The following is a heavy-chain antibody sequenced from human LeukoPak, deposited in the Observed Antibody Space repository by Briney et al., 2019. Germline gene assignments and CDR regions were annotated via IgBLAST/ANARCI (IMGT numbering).Heavy chain of an antibody. V-gene: IGHV1-69*04. Sequence: SVKVSCKASGGTFSSYTISWVRQAPGQGLECMGRIIPILGIANYAQKFQGRVTITADKSTSTAYMELSSLRSEDTAVYYCARDREYSSSYFSAPTENWFDPWGQGTLVTVSS. CDR2: IIPILGIA. CDR3: ARDREYSSSYFSAPTENWFDP. CDR1: GGTFSSYT. J-gene: IGHJ5*02. D-gene: IGHD6-6*01.